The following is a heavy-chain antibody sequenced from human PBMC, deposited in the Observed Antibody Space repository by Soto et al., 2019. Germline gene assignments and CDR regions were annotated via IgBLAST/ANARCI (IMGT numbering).Heavy chain of an antibody. Sequence: GASVKVSCKASNYSFSSFGISWMRQAPGQGLEWMAWINPSNANTNYAQSLQGRVTLTTDTSTSTAYMELRSLRSDDTAVCYCARDPFYSGSNLQVGYFDSWGQGTPVTVSS. J-gene: IGHJ4*02. CDR1: NYSFSSFG. CDR2: INPSNANT. CDR3: ARDPFYSGSNLQVGYFDS. V-gene: IGHV1-18*01. D-gene: IGHD1-26*01.